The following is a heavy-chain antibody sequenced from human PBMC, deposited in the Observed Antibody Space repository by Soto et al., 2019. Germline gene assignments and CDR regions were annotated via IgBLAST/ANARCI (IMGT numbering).Heavy chain of an antibody. V-gene: IGHV1-18*01. D-gene: IGHD5-18*01. CDR3: ASDGRDTAMFFYYYYGMDV. CDR1: GGTFSSSA. Sequence: ASVKVSCKASGGTFSSSAISWVRQAPGQGLEWMGWISAYNGNTNYAQKLQGRVTMTTDTSTRTAYMELRSLRSDDTAGYYCASDGRDTAMFFYYYYGMDVWGQGTTVTVSS. CDR2: ISAYNGNT. J-gene: IGHJ6*02.